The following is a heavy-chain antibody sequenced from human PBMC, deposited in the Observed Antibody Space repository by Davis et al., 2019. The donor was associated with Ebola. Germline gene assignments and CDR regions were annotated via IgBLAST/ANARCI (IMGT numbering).Heavy chain of an antibody. CDR3: ARTSIVGTTTTASDI. J-gene: IGHJ3*02. Sequence: AASVTVSCKASGYTFRHSAISWVRLAPGQGLEWMGWISAYNGNTNYAQILQGRVTMTTDTSTGTAYMELRSLRSDDTAVYFCARTSIVGTTTTASDIWGQGTKVTVSS. D-gene: IGHD1-26*01. V-gene: IGHV1-18*01. CDR1: GYTFRHSA. CDR2: ISAYNGNT.